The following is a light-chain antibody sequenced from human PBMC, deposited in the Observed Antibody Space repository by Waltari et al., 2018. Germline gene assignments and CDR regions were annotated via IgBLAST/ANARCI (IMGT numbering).Light chain of an antibody. J-gene: IGKJ2*01. CDR1: QSLLSREGSGS. CDR2: LGS. CDR3: MQSRQTPA. Sequence: EIVVTQSPLSLPVTPGEPASISCRSNQSLLSREGSGSFDWYVQKPGQSPQLLIYLGSNRAPWVADRFSGSGSGTDFTLKISRVEAEDVGVYYCMQSRQTPAFGQGTNLDIK. V-gene: IGKV2-28*01.